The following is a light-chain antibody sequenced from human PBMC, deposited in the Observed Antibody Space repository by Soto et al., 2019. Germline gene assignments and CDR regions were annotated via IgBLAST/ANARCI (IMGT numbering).Light chain of an antibody. CDR3: SSYTASSALVI. CDR1: RSDVGTYNY. V-gene: IGLV2-14*01. Sequence: QSVLTQPASVSGSPGQSITISCTGARSDVGTYNYVSWYQQHPGKAPKLMIYEVSNRPSGVSNRFSGSKYGNTASLTISGLQAEDEADYYCSSYTASSALVIFGGGTKVT. J-gene: IGLJ2*01. CDR2: EVS.